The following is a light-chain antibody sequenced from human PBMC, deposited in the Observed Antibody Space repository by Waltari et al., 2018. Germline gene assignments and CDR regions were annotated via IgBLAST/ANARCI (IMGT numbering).Light chain of an antibody. Sequence: QSVLTQPPSASGTPGQRVTISCSGSSSNIGSNTVNWYQQLPGTAPKLLIYSNKRRPAGVPDRFSGSKAGTSASLASSGLQSEDEADYYCAAWDDSLNGRVFGGGTKLTVL. V-gene: IGLV1-44*01. CDR1: SSNIGSNT. CDR3: AAWDDSLNGRV. J-gene: IGLJ3*02. CDR2: SNK.